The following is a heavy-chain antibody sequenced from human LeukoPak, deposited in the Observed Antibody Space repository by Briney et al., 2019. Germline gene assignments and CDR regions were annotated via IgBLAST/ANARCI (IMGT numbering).Heavy chain of an antibody. CDR3: ARSARWLPFDY. Sequence: SETLSLTCAVSGGSISSSNWWSWVRQPPGKGLEWIGEIYHSGSTNYNPSLKSRVTISVGTSKNQFSLKLSSVTAADTAVYYCARSARWLPFDYWGQGTLVTVSS. V-gene: IGHV4-4*02. J-gene: IGHJ4*02. D-gene: IGHD5-24*01. CDR1: GGSISSSNW. CDR2: IYHSGST.